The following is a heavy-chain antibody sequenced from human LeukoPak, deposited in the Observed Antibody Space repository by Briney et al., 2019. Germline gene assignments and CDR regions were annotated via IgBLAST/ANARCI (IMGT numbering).Heavy chain of an antibody. CDR3: ARLGQWLVPARYFDL. Sequence: GGSLRLSCAASGFTFSTYSMNWVRQAPGKGLEWVSYISSSSSTIYYADSVKGRFTISRDNAKNSLYLQMNSLRAEDTAVYYCARLGQWLVPARYFDLWGRGTLVTVSS. CDR2: ISSSSSTI. CDR1: GFTFSTYS. V-gene: IGHV3-48*01. D-gene: IGHD6-19*01. J-gene: IGHJ2*01.